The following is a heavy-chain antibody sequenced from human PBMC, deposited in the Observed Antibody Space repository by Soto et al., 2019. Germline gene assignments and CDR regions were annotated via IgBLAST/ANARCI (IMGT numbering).Heavy chain of an antibody. Sequence: GGSLRLSCAASGFTFSSYGMHWVRQAPGKGLERVAVISYDGSNKYYADSVKGRFTISRDNSKNTLYLQMNSLRAEDTAVYYCAKEGTRITMVRGVQTHANNFDYWGQGTLVTVSS. CDR3: AKEGTRITMVRGVQTHANNFDY. CDR2: ISYDGSNK. D-gene: IGHD3-10*01. J-gene: IGHJ4*02. CDR1: GFTFSSYG. V-gene: IGHV3-30*18.